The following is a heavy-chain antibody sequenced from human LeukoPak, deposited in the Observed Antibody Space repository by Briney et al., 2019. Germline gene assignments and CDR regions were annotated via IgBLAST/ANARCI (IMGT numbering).Heavy chain of an antibody. CDR1: GGTFSSYA. V-gene: IGHV1-18*01. Sequence: ASVKVSCKASGGTFSSYAISWVRQAPGQGLEWMGWISAYNGNTNYAQKLQGRVTMTTDTSTSTAYMELRSLRSDDTAVYYCARDAGYSYGYGVDYWGQGTLVTVSS. CDR2: ISAYNGNT. J-gene: IGHJ4*02. CDR3: ARDAGYSYGYGVDY. D-gene: IGHD5-18*01.